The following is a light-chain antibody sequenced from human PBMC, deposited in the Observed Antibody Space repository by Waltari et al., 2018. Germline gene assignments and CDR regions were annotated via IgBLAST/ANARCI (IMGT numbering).Light chain of an antibody. CDR1: SSDVGNYNP. Sequence: QSGLAQPASASGSPGQSITITCTVTSSDVGNYNPFSWYQQRPGNAPRLLIYEVTKRAPGTSDRFSASKSGNTASLSISGLQAQEDEADYYCCSYVGLGTYVFGTGTKVTV. J-gene: IGLJ1*01. CDR3: CSYVGLGTYV. V-gene: IGLV2-23*02. CDR2: EVT.